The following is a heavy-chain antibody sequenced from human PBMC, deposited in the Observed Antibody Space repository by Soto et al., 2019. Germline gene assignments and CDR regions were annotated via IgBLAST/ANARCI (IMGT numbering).Heavy chain of an antibody. CDR2: ISGYNGDT. CDR1: GYTFTRYG. D-gene: IGHD2-8*01. Sequence: ASVKVSYQASGYTFTRYGISWVRQAPGQGLEWMGWISGYNGDTNYAQKFQGRVTMTVDTSTTTAFMELTSLTSDDRAVYYCAKNGQPPYYYYGMDVWGQGTTVTVSS. J-gene: IGHJ6*02. CDR3: AKNGQPPYYYYGMDV. V-gene: IGHV1-18*01.